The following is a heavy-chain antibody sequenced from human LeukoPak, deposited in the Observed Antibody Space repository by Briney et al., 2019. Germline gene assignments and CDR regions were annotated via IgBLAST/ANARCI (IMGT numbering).Heavy chain of an antibody. D-gene: IGHD3-10*01. J-gene: IGHJ4*02. CDR1: GFTISSYA. V-gene: IGHV3-23*01. Sequence: GGSLRLSCAASGFTISSYAMSWVRQAPGKRLEWVSAISGSGGSTYYADSVKGRFTISRDNSKNTLYLQMNSLRAEDTAVYYCAKRGSKDYFDYWGQGTLVTVSS. CDR2: ISGSGGST. CDR3: AKRGSKDYFDY.